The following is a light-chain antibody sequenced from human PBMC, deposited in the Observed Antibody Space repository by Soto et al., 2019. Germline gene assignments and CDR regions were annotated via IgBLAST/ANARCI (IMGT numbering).Light chain of an antibody. CDR3: QQHGSSPIT. J-gene: IGKJ5*01. Sequence: EIVMTQSPATLSASPWERATLSCRASQSVRSNLAWYQQKPGQAPRLLIYGASTRATGIPARFSGGGSETEFTLTISSLQSEDFAVYYCQQHGSSPITFGQGTRLEI. V-gene: IGKV3-15*01. CDR2: GAS. CDR1: QSVRSN.